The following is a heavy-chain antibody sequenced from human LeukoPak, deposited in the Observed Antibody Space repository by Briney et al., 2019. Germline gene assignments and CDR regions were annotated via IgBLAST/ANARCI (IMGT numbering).Heavy chain of an antibody. CDR2: INHSGST. Sequence: SETLSLTCAVYGGSFSGYYWSWIRQPPRKGLEWIGEINHSGSTNYNPSLKSRVTISVDTSKNQFSLKLSSVTAADTAVYYCARTRIQLWSSPLDYWGQGTLVTVSS. J-gene: IGHJ4*02. V-gene: IGHV4-34*01. CDR1: GGSFSGYY. CDR3: ARTRIQLWSSPLDY. D-gene: IGHD5-18*01.